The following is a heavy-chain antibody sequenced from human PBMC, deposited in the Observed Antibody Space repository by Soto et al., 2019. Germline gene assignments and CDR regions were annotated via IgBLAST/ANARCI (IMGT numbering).Heavy chain of an antibody. J-gene: IGHJ4*02. CDR1: GYTFTSYA. CDR2: INAGNGNT. D-gene: IGHD3-9*01. CDR3: ARGGRYDIFTGYYHY. V-gene: IGHV1-3*01. Sequence: ASVKVSCKASGYTFTSYAMHWVRQAPGQRLEWMGWINAGNGNTKYSQKFQGRVTITTDTSTSTAYMELSSLRSEDTAVYYCARGGRYDIFTGYYHYWGQGTLVTVSS.